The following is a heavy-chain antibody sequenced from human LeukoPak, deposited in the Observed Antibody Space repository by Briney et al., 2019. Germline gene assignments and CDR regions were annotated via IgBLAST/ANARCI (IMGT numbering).Heavy chain of an antibody. Sequence: GGSLRLSCAASGFIFSSYSMNWVRQAPGKGLEWVSSFSGSSSFKSYAESLKGRFTISRDNAKNSLYLQMNSLRAEDTAVYYCARDVVGDLVGAFDIWGQGTMVTVSS. CDR1: GFIFSSYS. CDR3: ARDVVGDLVGAFDI. D-gene: IGHD2-15*01. V-gene: IGHV3-21*01. J-gene: IGHJ3*02. CDR2: FSGSSSFK.